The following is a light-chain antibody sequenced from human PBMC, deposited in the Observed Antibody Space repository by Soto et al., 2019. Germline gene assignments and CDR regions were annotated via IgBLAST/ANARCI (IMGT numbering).Light chain of an antibody. CDR1: QSVSSN. CDR2: GAS. J-gene: IGKJ1*01. Sequence: EIVMTQSPATLSVSPGERATLSCRASQSVSSNLDWYQQKPGQAPRLLIYGASTMSTGIPARFSGSGSGTEFTLTISRLQSEDFAVYYCQQNNKWPPWTFGQGTKVESK. V-gene: IGKV3-15*01. CDR3: QQNNKWPPWT.